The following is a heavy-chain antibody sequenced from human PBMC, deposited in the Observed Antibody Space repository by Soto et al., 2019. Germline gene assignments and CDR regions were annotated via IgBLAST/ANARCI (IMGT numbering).Heavy chain of an antibody. CDR3: ARAGSRGYDYVYYYYYMDV. V-gene: IGHV1-18*01. D-gene: IGHD5-12*01. CDR1: GYTFTSYG. Sequence: QVQLVQSGAEVKKPGASVKVSCKASGYTFTSYGISWVRQAPGQGLEWMGWISAYNGNTNYAQKLQGRVTMTTDTATSTAYMELRSLRSDDTAVYYCARAGSRGYDYVYYYYYMDVWGKGTTVTVSS. J-gene: IGHJ6*03. CDR2: ISAYNGNT.